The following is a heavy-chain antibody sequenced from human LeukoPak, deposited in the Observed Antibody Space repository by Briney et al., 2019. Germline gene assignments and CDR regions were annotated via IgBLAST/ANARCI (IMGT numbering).Heavy chain of an antibody. D-gene: IGHD6-13*01. CDR2: IYSGGST. CDR3: ARKGSSSWYYFDY. CDR1: GFTVSSNY. J-gene: IGHJ4*02. Sequence: GGSLRLSCAASGFTVSSNYMSWVRQAPGKGLEWVSVIYSGGSTYYADSVKGRFTISRDNSKNTLYLQMNSLRAEDTAVHYCARKGSSSWYYFDYWGQGTLVTVSS. V-gene: IGHV3-53*01.